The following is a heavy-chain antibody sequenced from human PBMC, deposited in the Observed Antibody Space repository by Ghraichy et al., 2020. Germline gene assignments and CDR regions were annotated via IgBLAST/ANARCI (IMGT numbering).Heavy chain of an antibody. V-gene: IGHV4-59*01. CDR2: IHSSGST. Sequence: SETLSLTCTVSGGSLNNDYWSWIRQPPGKGLECIGFIHSSGSTSYNPSLESRITISLDTSKNQISLKVRSVTAVDTAIYFCAREPYSCSGGTCYTGYFDSWGQGILVAVSS. J-gene: IGHJ4*02. D-gene: IGHD2-15*01. CDR3: AREPYSCSGGTCYTGYFDS. CDR1: GGSLNNDY.